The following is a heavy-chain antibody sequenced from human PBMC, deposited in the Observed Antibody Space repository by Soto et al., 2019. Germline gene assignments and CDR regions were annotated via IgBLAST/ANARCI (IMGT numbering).Heavy chain of an antibody. V-gene: IGHV3-9*01. Sequence: EMQLVESGGGLVQPGRSLRLSCAASGFTFEDYGMHWVRQAPGKGLEWVSGISWNSGTTGYADSVKGRFTIPRDNAKNSLYMQMNSLRAEDTALYYCAKDVLWGGTATFAYGMDVWGQGTTVTVSS. CDR2: ISWNSGTT. D-gene: IGHD3-16*01. CDR3: AKDVLWGGTATFAYGMDV. J-gene: IGHJ6*02. CDR1: GFTFEDYG.